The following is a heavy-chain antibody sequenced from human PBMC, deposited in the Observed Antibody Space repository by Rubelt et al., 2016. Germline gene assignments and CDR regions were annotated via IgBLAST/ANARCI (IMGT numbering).Heavy chain of an antibody. Sequence: QVQLQQWGAGLLKPSETLSLTCAVYGGSFSGYYWSRIRQPPGKGLEWIGEINHSGSTNYNPSLKSRVTISVDTSKNQFSLKLSSVTAAATAVYYCARGYCTNGVCYGGDYWGQGTLVTVSS. V-gene: IGHV4-34*01. D-gene: IGHD2-8*01. CDR3: ARGYCTNGVCYGGDY. CDR1: GGSFSGYY. CDR2: INHSGST. J-gene: IGHJ4*02.